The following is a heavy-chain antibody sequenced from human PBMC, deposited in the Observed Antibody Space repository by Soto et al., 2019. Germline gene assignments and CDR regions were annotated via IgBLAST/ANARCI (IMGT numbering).Heavy chain of an antibody. Sequence: QVQVVQSGAEVKKPGSSVKVSCKVSGGIFTNNAISWLRQAPGQGLEWLGGVIPLFDTAYYAQIFRGRLRISADVATTTAYMELSGLTSADTAVYFCATGGHNDGYNFYHGMDVWGQGTTVTVS. CDR1: GGIFTNNA. J-gene: IGHJ6*02. D-gene: IGHD3-16*01. CDR2: VIPLFDTA. CDR3: ATGGHNDGYNFYHGMDV. V-gene: IGHV1-69*01.